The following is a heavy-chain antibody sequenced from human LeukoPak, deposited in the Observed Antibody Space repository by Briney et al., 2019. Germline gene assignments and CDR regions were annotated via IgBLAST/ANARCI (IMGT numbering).Heavy chain of an antibody. D-gene: IGHD4-17*01. CDR2: IYHSGST. V-gene: IGHV4-59*08. CDR1: GGSISSYY. Sequence: PSETLSLTCTVSGGSISSYYWSWIRQPPGKRLEWIGYIYHSGSTNYNSSLKSRVTISVDTSKNQFSLKLSSVTAADTAVYYCARHGPATVTTMESLDYFDYWGQGTLVTVSS. J-gene: IGHJ4*02. CDR3: ARHGPATVTTMESLDYFDY.